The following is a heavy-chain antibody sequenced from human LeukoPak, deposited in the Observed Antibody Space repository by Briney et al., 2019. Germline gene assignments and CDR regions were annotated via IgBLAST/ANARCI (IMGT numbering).Heavy chain of an antibody. V-gene: IGHV1-2*02. CDR1: GYTFTGYY. CDR2: INPNSGGT. Sequence: ASVKVSCKASGYTFTGYYMHWVRQAPGQGLEWMGWINPNSGGTNYAQKFQGRVTMTRDTSISTAYMELSRLRSDDTAVYYCARQDSSSWYTLDWFDPWGQGTLVTVSS. CDR3: ARQDSSSWYTLDWFDP. J-gene: IGHJ5*02. D-gene: IGHD6-13*01.